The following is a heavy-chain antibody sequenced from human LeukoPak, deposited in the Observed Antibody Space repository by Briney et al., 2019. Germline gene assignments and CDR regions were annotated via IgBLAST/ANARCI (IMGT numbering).Heavy chain of an antibody. V-gene: IGHV4-34*01. D-gene: IGHD2-21*02. J-gene: IGHJ4*02. CDR2: INQSGST. CDR3: ASPYCGGDCYSDY. Sequence: KASETLSLTCAVYGGSFSGYYWSWIRQPPGKGLEWIGEINQSGSTNYNPSLKSRVTISVDTSKNQFSLKLSSVTAADTAVYYCASPYCGGDCYSDYWGQGTLVTVSS. CDR1: GGSFSGYY.